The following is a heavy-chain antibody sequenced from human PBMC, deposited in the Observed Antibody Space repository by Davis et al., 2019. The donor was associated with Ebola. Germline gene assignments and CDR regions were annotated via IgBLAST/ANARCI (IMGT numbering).Heavy chain of an antibody. J-gene: IGHJ5*02. CDR3: ARAGALLPAANNWFDP. D-gene: IGHD2-2*01. CDR1: GDSISSRNW. CDR2: IYHGGNT. V-gene: IGHV4-4*02. Sequence: SETLSLTCAVSGDSISSRNWWSWVRQLPGKGLEWLGEIYHGGNTNYNPSLKSRAIISVDKSKNQFSLKLSSATAADTAVYHCARAGALLPAANNWFDPWGQGTLVTVSS.